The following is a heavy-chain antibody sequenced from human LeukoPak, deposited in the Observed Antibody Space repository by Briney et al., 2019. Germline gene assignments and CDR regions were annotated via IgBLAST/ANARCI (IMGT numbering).Heavy chain of an antibody. CDR1: GFTFSSYW. D-gene: IGHD6-19*01. Sequence: PGGSLRLSCAASGFTFSSYWMSWVRQAPGKGLEWVANIKQDGSEKYYVDSVKGRFTISRDNAKNSLYPQMNSLRAEDTAVYYCALAGTNYYYYMDVWGKGTTVTVSS. J-gene: IGHJ6*03. V-gene: IGHV3-7*01. CDR3: ALAGTNYYYYMDV. CDR2: IKQDGSEK.